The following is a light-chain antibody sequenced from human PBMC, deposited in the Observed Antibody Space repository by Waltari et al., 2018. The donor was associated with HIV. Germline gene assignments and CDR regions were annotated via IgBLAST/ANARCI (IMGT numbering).Light chain of an antibody. Sequence: QSALTQPASVSGSPGQSITISCTGTSSDVGGYNYVSWYQQHPGKAPKLLISEVSNRPSWISNRFSGSKSGNTASLTISGLQTGDEADYYCSSYTTSTTPVLFGGGTKLTVV. CDR3: SSYTTSTTPVL. CDR2: EVS. J-gene: IGLJ2*01. V-gene: IGLV2-14*01. CDR1: SSDVGGYNY.